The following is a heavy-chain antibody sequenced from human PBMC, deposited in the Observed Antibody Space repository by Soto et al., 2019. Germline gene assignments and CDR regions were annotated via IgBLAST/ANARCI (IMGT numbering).Heavy chain of an antibody. CDR1: GYTFTGYY. J-gene: IGHJ4*02. D-gene: IGHD2-2*02. Sequence: ASVKVSCKASGYTFTGYYMHWVRQAPGQGLEWMGWINPNSGGTNYAQKFQGWVTMTRDTSISTAYMELSRLRSDDTAVYYCARGSDTVLVPAAKPFDDWGQGTQVTVSS. CDR3: ARGSDTVLVPAAKPFDD. V-gene: IGHV1-2*04. CDR2: INPNSGGT.